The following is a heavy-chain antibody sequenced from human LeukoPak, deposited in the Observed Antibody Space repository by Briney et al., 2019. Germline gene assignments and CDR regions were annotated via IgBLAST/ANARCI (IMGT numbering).Heavy chain of an antibody. CDR3: AKFTASRYNWNYVNNAFAI. CDR1: GFTFSSYA. J-gene: IGHJ3*02. Sequence: GGSLRLSCAASGFTFSSYAMSWVCQAPGKGLEGVSAISGSGGSTYYADSVKGRFTISRDNSKNTLYLQMNSLRAEDTAVYYCAKFTASRYNWNYVNNAFAIWGQGTMVTVSS. D-gene: IGHD1-7*01. CDR2: ISGSGGST. V-gene: IGHV3-23*01.